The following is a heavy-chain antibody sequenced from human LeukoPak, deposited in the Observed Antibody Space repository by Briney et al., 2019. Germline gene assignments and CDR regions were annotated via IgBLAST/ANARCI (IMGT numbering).Heavy chain of an antibody. V-gene: IGHV4-61*02. CDR2: IYTSGST. CDR3: ARGESSGYYFDY. D-gene: IGHD3-22*01. Sequence: SETLSLTCTVSGGSISSGSYYWSWIRQPAGKGLEWIGRIYTSGSTNYNPSLKTRVTISVDTSNNQFSLKLSSVTAADTVVYYCARGESSGYYFDYWGQGTVVTVSS. J-gene: IGHJ4*02. CDR1: GGSISSGSYY.